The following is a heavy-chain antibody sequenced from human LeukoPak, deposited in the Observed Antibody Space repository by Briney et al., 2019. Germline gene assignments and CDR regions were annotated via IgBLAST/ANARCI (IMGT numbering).Heavy chain of an antibody. CDR3: ASAYYYGSGTVGAY. V-gene: IGHV3-21*01. D-gene: IGHD3-10*01. J-gene: IGHJ4*02. Sequence: GGSLRLSCAASGFTFSSYSMNWVRQAPGKGLEWVSSISSSSGYIYYAASVKGRFTISRDNAKNSLYLQMNSLRAEDTAVYYCASAYYYGSGTVGAYWGQGTLVTVSS. CDR2: ISSSSGYI. CDR1: GFTFSSYS.